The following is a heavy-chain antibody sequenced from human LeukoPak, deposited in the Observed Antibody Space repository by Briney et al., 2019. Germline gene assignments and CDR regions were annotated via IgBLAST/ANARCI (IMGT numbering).Heavy chain of an antibody. Sequence: ASVKVSCKVSGYTLTELSMHWVRQAPGKGLEWMGGFDPEDGETIYARKFQGRVTMTEDTSTDTAYMELSSLRSEDTAVYYCATPAYCSSTSCYIDGMDVWGQGTTVTVSS. J-gene: IGHJ6*02. CDR2: FDPEDGET. CDR3: ATPAYCSSTSCYIDGMDV. D-gene: IGHD2-2*02. CDR1: GYTLTELS. V-gene: IGHV1-24*01.